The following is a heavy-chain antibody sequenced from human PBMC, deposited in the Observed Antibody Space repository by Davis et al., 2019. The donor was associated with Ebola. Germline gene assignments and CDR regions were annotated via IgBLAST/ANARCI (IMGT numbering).Heavy chain of an antibody. CDR3: ASATGNYYYYSMDV. CDR1: GFTFSSYA. D-gene: IGHD2-15*01. Sequence: GGSLRLSCAASGFTFSSYAMHWVRQAPGKGLEWVAIISYDGSNKYYADSVKGRFTISRDNSKNTLYLQINSLRAEDTAVYYCASATGNYYYYSMDVWGQGTTVTVSS. V-gene: IGHV3-30-3*01. J-gene: IGHJ6*02. CDR2: ISYDGSNK.